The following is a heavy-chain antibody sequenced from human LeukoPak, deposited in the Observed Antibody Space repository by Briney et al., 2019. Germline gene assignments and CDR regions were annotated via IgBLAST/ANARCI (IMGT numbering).Heavy chain of an antibody. V-gene: IGHV3-30*18. J-gene: IGHJ4*02. Sequence: GRSLRLSCAASGFTFSSYGMHWVRQAPGKGLEWVAVISYDGSNKYYADSVKGRFTISRDNSKNTLYLQMNSLRAEDTAVYYCVKAADILTGYRYYFDYWGQGTLVTVSS. CDR1: GFTFSSYG. CDR3: VKAADILTGYRYYFDY. CDR2: ISYDGSNK. D-gene: IGHD3-9*01.